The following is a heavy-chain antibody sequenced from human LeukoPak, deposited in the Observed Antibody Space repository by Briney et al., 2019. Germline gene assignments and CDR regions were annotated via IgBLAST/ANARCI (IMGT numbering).Heavy chain of an antibody. CDR3: AVGDNPGALDY. CDR2: ISNDASST. D-gene: IGHD1-14*01. J-gene: IGHJ4*02. CDR1: GFTFSDYW. Sequence: GGSLRLSCAASGFTFSDYWMHWVRQAPGKGLVWVSRISNDASSTTYADSVKGRFTISRDNTKNTLYLQMNSLRAEDTAVYYCAVGDNPGALDYWGQGTLVTVSS. V-gene: IGHV3-74*01.